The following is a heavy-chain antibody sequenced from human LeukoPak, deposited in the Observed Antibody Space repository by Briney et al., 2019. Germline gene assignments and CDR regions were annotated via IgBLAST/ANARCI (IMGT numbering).Heavy chain of an antibody. V-gene: IGHV3-23*01. D-gene: IGHD2-2*01. CDR1: GFTFSSYA. CDR2: ISGSGGST. Sequence: GGSLRLSCAASGFTFSSYAMSWVRQAPGKGLEWVSAISGSGGSTYYADSVKGRFTISRDNSKNTLYLRMNSLRAEDTAVYYCAKEKDTIVVVATALDYWGQGTLVTVSS. J-gene: IGHJ4*02. CDR3: AKEKDTIVVVATALDY.